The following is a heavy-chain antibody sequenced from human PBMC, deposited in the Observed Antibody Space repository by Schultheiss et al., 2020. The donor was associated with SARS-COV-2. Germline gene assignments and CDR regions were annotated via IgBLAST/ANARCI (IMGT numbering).Heavy chain of an antibody. CDR1: GFTFDDYA. D-gene: IGHD2-2*02. CDR3: ARGGCSSTSCYTPYYYYGMDV. V-gene: IGHV3-9*01. Sequence: SLKISCAASGFTFDDYAMHWVRQAPGKGLEWVSGISWNSGSIGYADSVKGRFTISRDNAKNSLYLQMNSLRAEDTALYYCARGGCSSTSCYTPYYYYGMDVWGQGTTVTVSS. CDR2: ISWNSGSI. J-gene: IGHJ6*02.